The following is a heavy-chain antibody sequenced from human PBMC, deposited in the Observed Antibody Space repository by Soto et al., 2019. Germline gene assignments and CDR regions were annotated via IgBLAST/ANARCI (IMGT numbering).Heavy chain of an antibody. CDR2: ISSSSSSI. D-gene: IGHD6-19*01. CDR1: GVTFSSYS. J-gene: IGHJ6*02. Sequence: EVQLVESGGGLVQPGGSLRLSCKASGVTFSSYSMVWVRQAPGKGLEWVSYISSSSSSIYYADSVKGRFSTSRDNAKNSTSLQMNSLRVEDMGVYYCARELGFDAVARMDVWGQGTTVTVSS. CDR3: ARELGFDAVARMDV. V-gene: IGHV3-48*01.